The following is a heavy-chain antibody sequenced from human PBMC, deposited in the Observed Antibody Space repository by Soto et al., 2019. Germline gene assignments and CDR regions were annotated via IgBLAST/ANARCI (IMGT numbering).Heavy chain of an antibody. Sequence: GESLKISCTGSGYILTSYWIGWVRQMPGKGLEWMGIVYPGDSDTRYSPSFQGQVTISADKSISTAYLQWSSLKASDTAMYYCARPGYCSSTSCQLDYWGQGTLVTVSS. J-gene: IGHJ4*02. D-gene: IGHD2-2*01. CDR3: ARPGYCSSTSCQLDY. CDR2: VYPGDSDT. CDR1: GYILTSYW. V-gene: IGHV5-51*01.